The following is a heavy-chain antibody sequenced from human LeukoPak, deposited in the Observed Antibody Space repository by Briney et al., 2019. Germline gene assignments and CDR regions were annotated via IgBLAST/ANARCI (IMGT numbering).Heavy chain of an antibody. Sequence: TSETLSLTCTVSGGSISSGGYYWSWIRQHPGKGLEWIGYIYYSGSTYYNPSLKSRVTISVDTSKNQFSLKLSSVTAADTAVYYCARDSPYDYIWGSYRRGYFDYWGQGTLVTVSS. J-gene: IGHJ4*02. CDR3: ARDSPYDYIWGSYRRGYFDY. CDR1: GGSISSGGYY. CDR2: IYYSGST. D-gene: IGHD3-16*02. V-gene: IGHV4-31*03.